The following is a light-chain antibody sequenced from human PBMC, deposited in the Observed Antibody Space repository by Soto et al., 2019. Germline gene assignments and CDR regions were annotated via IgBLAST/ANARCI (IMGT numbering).Light chain of an antibody. CDR1: KSVSSY. J-gene: IGKJ4*01. Sequence: EIVLTQSPPTLSLSPGERATLSCRASKSVSSYLAWYQQKPGQAPRLLIYDASNRAAGIPARFSGSWSGTDFTITISSLEPEDFAIYYCQQRSNWLTFGGGTKVEIK. V-gene: IGKV3-11*01. CDR3: QQRSNWLT. CDR2: DAS.